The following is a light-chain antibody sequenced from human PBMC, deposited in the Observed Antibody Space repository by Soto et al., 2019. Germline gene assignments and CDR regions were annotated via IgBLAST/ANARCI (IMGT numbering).Light chain of an antibody. CDR2: DVS. Sequence: QSALTQPASVSGSPGQSITISCTGTTSDVGRYNYVSWHQQHPGKATKLLIFDVSNRPSGVSDRFSGSKSGNTASLTISGLQAKDEADYYCNSYTTGTTRVFGGGTKLTVL. CDR3: NSYTTGTTRV. V-gene: IGLV2-14*01. J-gene: IGLJ3*02. CDR1: TSDVGRYNY.